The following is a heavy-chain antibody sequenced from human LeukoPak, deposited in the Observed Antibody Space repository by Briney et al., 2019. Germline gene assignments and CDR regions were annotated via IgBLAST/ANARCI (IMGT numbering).Heavy chain of an antibody. V-gene: IGHV3-23*01. CDR3: AKVGS. CDR2: KSGSGGST. Sequence: GGSLRLSCAASGFTFSSHAMSWVRQAQGKGLEWGSAKSGSGGSTHYAASVEGRLTISRDNYKNTLYLQMNSLRAEDTAVYYCAKVGSWGQGTLVTVSS. D-gene: IGHD3-16*01. J-gene: IGHJ4*02. CDR1: GFTFSSHA.